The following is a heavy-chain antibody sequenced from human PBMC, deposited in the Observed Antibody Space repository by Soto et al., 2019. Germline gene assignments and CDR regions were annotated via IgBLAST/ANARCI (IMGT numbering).Heavy chain of an antibody. Sequence: PGGSLRLSCAASGFTFSDYYMSWIRQAPGKGLEWVSYISSSSSYTNYADSVKGRFTISRDNAKNSLYLQMNSLRAEDTAVYYCARNSSGVYGMDVCGQGTRFTASS. V-gene: IGHV3-11*06. CDR3: ARNSSGVYGMDV. CDR2: ISSSSSYT. D-gene: IGHD6-25*01. CDR1: GFTFSDYY. J-gene: IGHJ6*02.